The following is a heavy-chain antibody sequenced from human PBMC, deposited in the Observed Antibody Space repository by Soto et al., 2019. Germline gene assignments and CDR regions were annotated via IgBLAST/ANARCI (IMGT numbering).Heavy chain of an antibody. J-gene: IGHJ4*02. CDR1: GFTFSGHA. CDR3: VRAPGTFDYGGQIGADY. D-gene: IGHD4-17*01. Sequence: EVQVLESGGGLVQPGGSLRLSCAASGFTFSGHAMSWVRQAPGKGLEWVSSVSGNGGGTYYVDSVKGRFTISRDSSKNTVYMQMDSLRPEDTAIYYCVRAPGTFDYGGQIGADYWGKGSLVTVSS. V-gene: IGHV3-23*01. CDR2: VSGNGGGT.